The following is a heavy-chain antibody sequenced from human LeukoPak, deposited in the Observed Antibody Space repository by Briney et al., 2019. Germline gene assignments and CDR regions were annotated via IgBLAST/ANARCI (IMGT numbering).Heavy chain of an antibody. CDR3: ARPSNYYDILTYPYAFDI. D-gene: IGHD3-9*01. CDR1: GYSFTSYW. CDR2: IDPSDSYT. Sequence: GESLKISCKGSGYSFTSYWISRVRQMPGKGLEWMGRIDPSDSYTNYSPFFQGHVTISADKSISTAYLQWSSLKASDTAMYYCARPSNYYDILTYPYAFDIWGQGTMVTVSS. J-gene: IGHJ3*02. V-gene: IGHV5-10-1*01.